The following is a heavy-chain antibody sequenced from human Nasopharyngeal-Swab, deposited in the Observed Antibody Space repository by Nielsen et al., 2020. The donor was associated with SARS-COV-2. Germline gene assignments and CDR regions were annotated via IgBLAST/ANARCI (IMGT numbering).Heavy chain of an antibody. CDR1: GGTFSSYA. J-gene: IGHJ3*02. Sequence: SVKVSCKASGGTFSSYAISWVRQAPGQGLEWMGGIIPIFGTANYAQKFQGRVTITADESTSTAYMELSSLRSEDTAVYYYARDGYGNGAFDIWGQGTMVTVSS. CDR2: IIPIFGTA. D-gene: IGHD1-1*01. CDR3: ARDGYGNGAFDI. V-gene: IGHV1-69*13.